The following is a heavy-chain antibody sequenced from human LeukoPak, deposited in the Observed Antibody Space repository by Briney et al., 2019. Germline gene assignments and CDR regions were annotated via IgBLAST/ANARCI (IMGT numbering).Heavy chain of an antibody. CDR1: GFTFSSYS. D-gene: IGHD3-16*02. CDR2: INHSGST. Sequence: PGGSLRLSCAASGFTFSSYSMNWVRQPPGKGLEWIGEINHSGSTNYNPSLKSRVTISVDTSKNQFSLKLSSVTAADTAVYYCARRADYVWGSYRYYFDYWGQGTLVTVSS. CDR3: ARRADYVWGSYRYYFDY. J-gene: IGHJ4*02. V-gene: IGHV4-34*01.